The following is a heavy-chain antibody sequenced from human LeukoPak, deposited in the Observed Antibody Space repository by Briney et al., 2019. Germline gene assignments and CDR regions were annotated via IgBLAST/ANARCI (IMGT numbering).Heavy chain of an antibody. CDR1: GYTFTSYG. Sequence: GASVKVSCKASGYTFTSYGISWVRQAPGQGLEWMGWISAYNGNTNYAQKLQGRVTMTTDTSTSTAYMELRSLRSDDTAVYYCARGLSHGSGSYNAFDIWGQGTMVTVSS. CDR3: ARGLSHGSGSYNAFDI. V-gene: IGHV1-18*01. J-gene: IGHJ3*02. D-gene: IGHD3-10*01. CDR2: ISAYNGNT.